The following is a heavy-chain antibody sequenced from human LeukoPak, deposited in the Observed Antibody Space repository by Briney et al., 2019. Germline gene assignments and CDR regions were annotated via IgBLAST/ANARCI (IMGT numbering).Heavy chain of an antibody. CDR2: MYSDGSSA. Sequence: GGSLRLSCAGSGFIFSTTWMHWVRQAPGKGLMWVSRMYSDGSSATYADSVKGRFTISRDNAKNTLYLPMNSLRVDDTAVYYCASSDRLDYWGQGILVTVSS. CDR1: GFIFSTTW. J-gene: IGHJ4*02. V-gene: IGHV3-74*03. D-gene: IGHD1-14*01. CDR3: ASSDRLDY.